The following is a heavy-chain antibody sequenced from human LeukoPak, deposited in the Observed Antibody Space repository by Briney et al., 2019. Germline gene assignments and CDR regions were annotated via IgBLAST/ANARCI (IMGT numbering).Heavy chain of an antibody. CDR2: ISGDGRIT. V-gene: IGHV3-23*01. CDR3: ATKGLVSEPSRFHFDY. J-gene: IGHJ4*02. Sequence: PGGSLRLSCAASGFTFSSYWMSWVRQAPGKGLEWVSAISGDGRITHHADSVKGRFTISRDNSKNTLYLQMNSLRAEDTAIYYCATKGLVSEPSRFHFDYWGQGTLVTVSS. CDR1: GFTFSSYW. D-gene: IGHD2-2*01.